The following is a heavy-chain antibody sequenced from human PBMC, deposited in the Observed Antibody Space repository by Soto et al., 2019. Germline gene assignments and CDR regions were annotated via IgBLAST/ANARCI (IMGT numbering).Heavy chain of an antibody. Sequence: ASVKVSCKASGYTFTSYYMHWVRQAPGQGLEWMGIINPSGGSTSYAQKFQGRVTMTRDTSTSTVYMELSSLRSEDTAVYYCARSPPPYDYVWGSYRNRGWFDPWGQGTLVTVS. CDR1: GYTFTSYY. D-gene: IGHD3-16*02. CDR3: ARSPPPYDYVWGSYRNRGWFDP. V-gene: IGHV1-46*01. CDR2: INPSGGST. J-gene: IGHJ5*02.